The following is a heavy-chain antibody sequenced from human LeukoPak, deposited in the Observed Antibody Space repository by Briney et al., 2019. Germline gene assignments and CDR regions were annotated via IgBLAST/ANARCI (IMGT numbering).Heavy chain of an antibody. J-gene: IGHJ6*02. CDR2: IYHSGST. V-gene: IGHV4-30-2*01. D-gene: IGHD3-3*01. CDR1: GGSISSGGYS. CDR3: ARDSGVRPNYDFWSGYYDSYYYGMDV. Sequence: SETLSLTCAVSGGSISSGGYSWSWIRQPPGKGLEWIGYIYHSGSTYYNPSLKSRVTISVDRSKNQFSLKLSSVTAADTAVYYCARDSGVRPNYDFWSGYYDSYYYGMDVRGQGTTVTVSS.